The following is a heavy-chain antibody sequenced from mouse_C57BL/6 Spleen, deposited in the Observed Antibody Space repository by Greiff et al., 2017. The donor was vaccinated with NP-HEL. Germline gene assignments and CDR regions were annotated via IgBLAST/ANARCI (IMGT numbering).Heavy chain of an antibody. D-gene: IGHD1-1*01. J-gene: IGHJ1*03. CDR2: IDPNSGGT. Sequence: QVQLQQPGAELVKPGASVKLSCKASGYTFTSYWMHWVKQRPGRGLEWIGRIDPNSGGTKYNEKFKSKATLTVDKPSSTAYMQLSSLTSDDSAVYYCARCYYGSSYLRYFDVWGTGTTVTVSS. CDR3: ARCYYGSSYLRYFDV. V-gene: IGHV1-72*01. CDR1: GYTFTSYW.